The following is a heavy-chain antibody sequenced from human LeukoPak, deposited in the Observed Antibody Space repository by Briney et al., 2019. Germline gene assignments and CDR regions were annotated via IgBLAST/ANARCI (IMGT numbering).Heavy chain of an antibody. CDR3: ARDYPRGSGWYRGGSYYFDY. CDR1: GYTFTSYG. V-gene: IGHV1-18*01. D-gene: IGHD6-19*01. Sequence: ASVNVSCKASGYTFTSYGISWVRQAPGQGLEWMGWISAYNGNTNYAQKLQGRVTMTTDTSTNTAYMELRSLRSDDTAVYYCARDYPRGSGWYRGGSYYFDYWGQGTLVTVSS. J-gene: IGHJ4*02. CDR2: ISAYNGNT.